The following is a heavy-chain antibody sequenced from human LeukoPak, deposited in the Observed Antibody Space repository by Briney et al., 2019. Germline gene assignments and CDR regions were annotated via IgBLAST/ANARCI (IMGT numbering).Heavy chain of an antibody. CDR2: VNSNSGGT. CDR1: GYRFSDYY. J-gene: IGHJ4*02. D-gene: IGHD2-15*01. CDR3: ARGYCSGGSCYHFES. Sequence: ASVKVSCKTPGYRFSDYYMHWGRQASGQGLEWMGWVNSNSGGTHYAQKFEGRVTMTRDTSISTAYMELSRLKSDDTAVYYCARGYCSGGSCYHFESWGQGTLVTVSS. V-gene: IGHV1-2*02.